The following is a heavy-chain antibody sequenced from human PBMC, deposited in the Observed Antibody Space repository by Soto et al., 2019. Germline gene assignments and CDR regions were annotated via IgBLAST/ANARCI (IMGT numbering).Heavy chain of an antibody. Sequence: ASVKVSCKASGYTFTSDDINWVRQATGQGLEWMGWMNPNSGNTGYAQKFQGRVTMTRNTSISTAYTELSSLRSEDTAVYYCARSCSSTSCYYYHYYYLDVWGKGTTVTVSS. CDR2: MNPNSGNT. V-gene: IGHV1-8*01. CDR3: ARSCSSTSCYYYHYYYLDV. D-gene: IGHD2-2*01. J-gene: IGHJ6*03. CDR1: GYTFTSDD.